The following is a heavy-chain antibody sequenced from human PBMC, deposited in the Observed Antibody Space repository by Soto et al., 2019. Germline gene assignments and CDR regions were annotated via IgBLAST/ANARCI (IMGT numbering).Heavy chain of an antibody. V-gene: IGHV4-61*01. CDR1: GGSVSSGSYY. D-gene: IGHD3-22*01. CDR3: ARDLLDYYDSSRYFDH. J-gene: IGHJ4*02. CDR2: IYYSGST. Sequence: SETLSLTCTVSGGSVSSGSYYWSWIRQPPGKGLEWIGYIYYSGSTNYNPSLKSRVTIPVDTSKNQFSLKLSSVIAADTAVYYCARDLLDYYDSSRYFDHWGQGTLVTVSS.